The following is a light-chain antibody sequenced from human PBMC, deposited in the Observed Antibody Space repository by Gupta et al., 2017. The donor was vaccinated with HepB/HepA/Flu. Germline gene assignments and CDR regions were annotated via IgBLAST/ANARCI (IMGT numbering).Light chain of an antibody. CDR2: DDS. J-gene: IGLJ2*01. Sequence: SYVLTQPPSVSVAPGKTAWITCGGNNIGSKSVHWYQQKPGQAPVLVVYDDSDRPSGIPERFSGSNSGNTATLTINRAEVGDEADYYCQVWDSSSAVVFGGGTKLTVL. CDR3: QVWDSSSAVV. V-gene: IGLV3-21*03. CDR1: NIGSKS.